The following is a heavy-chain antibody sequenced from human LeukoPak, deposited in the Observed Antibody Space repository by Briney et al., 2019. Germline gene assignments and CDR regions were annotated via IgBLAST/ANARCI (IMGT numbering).Heavy chain of an antibody. J-gene: IGHJ4*02. CDR3: ASNGMDSYGFLYYFDY. Sequence: SVKVSCKASGGTFSSYTISWVRQALGQGLEWMGRIIPILGIANYAQKFQGRVTITADKSTSTAYMELSSLRSEDTAVYYCASNGMDSYGFLYYFDYWGQGTLVTVSS. V-gene: IGHV1-69*02. D-gene: IGHD5-18*01. CDR2: IIPILGIA. CDR1: GGTFSSYT.